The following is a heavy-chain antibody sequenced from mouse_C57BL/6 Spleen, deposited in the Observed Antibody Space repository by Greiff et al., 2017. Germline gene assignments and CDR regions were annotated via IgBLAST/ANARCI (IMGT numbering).Heavy chain of an antibody. J-gene: IGHJ4*01. CDR1: GYTFTSYW. CDR3: ARPCTTVVGDAMDY. V-gene: IGHV1-64*01. CDR2: IHPNSGST. D-gene: IGHD1-1*01. Sequence: VQLQQPGAELVKPGASVKLSCKASGYTFTSYWMHWVKQRPGQGLEWIGMIHPNSGSTNYNEKFKSKATLTVDKSSSTAYMQLSSLTSEDSAVYYCARPCTTVVGDAMDYWGQGTSVTVSS.